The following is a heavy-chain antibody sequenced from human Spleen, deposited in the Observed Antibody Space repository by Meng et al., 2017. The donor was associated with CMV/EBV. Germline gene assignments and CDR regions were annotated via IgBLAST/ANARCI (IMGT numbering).Heavy chain of an antibody. Sequence: KVYCKASADNFRSYTIPWVRQAPGQGLEWMGRIIPMLRIANYAQKFQGRITITANTSTSTVYMELSSLRSDDTAVYYCAALPNSWFDPWGQGTLVTVSS. CDR3: AALPNSWFDP. CDR2: IIPMLRIA. CDR1: ADNFRSYT. V-gene: IGHV1-69*02. J-gene: IGHJ5*02.